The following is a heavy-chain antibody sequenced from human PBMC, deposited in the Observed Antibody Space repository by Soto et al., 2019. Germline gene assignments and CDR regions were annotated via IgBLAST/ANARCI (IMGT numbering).Heavy chain of an antibody. V-gene: IGHV4-34*01. CDR2: INHSGST. CDR1: GGSFSGYY. D-gene: IGHD6-19*01. J-gene: IGHJ5*02. CDR3: ARKGAVAGRTPNGFEP. Sequence: SETLSLTCAVYGGSFSGYYWSWIRQPPGKGLEWIGEINHSGSTNYNPSLKSRVNISVDTSKNQFSLKLSSVTAADTAVYYCARKGAVAGRTPNGFEPWGQGTLVT.